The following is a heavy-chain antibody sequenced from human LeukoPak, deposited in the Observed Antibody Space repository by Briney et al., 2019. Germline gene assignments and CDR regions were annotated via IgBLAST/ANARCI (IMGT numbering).Heavy chain of an antibody. CDR1: GFTFTGYY. D-gene: IGHD5-12*01. V-gene: IGHV3-11*01. Sequence: GGTLRLSCAASGFTFTGYYMSWIRQAPGEGLEWISYMSSSGNTIYYTDSVKGRFTISRDNAKDSLYLQMNSLRAEDTAVYYCARQVATIPHHAFDIWGQGTMVTVSS. CDR3: ARQVATIPHHAFDI. J-gene: IGHJ3*02. CDR2: MSSSGNTI.